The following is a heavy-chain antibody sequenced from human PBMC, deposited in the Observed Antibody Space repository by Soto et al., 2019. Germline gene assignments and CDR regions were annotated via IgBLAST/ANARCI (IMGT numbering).Heavy chain of an antibody. D-gene: IGHD2-2*01. V-gene: IGHV3-30-3*01. J-gene: IGHJ6*02. CDR3: ARDIWDIVLVPAAPVYLYGMDV. CDR1: GFTFSSYA. CDR2: ISYDGSNK. Sequence: GGSLRLSCAASGFTFSSYAMHWVRQAPGKGLEWVAVISYDGSNKYYADSVKGRFTISRDNSKNTLYLQMNSLRAEDTAVYYCARDIWDIVLVPAAPVYLYGMDVWGQGTTVTVSS.